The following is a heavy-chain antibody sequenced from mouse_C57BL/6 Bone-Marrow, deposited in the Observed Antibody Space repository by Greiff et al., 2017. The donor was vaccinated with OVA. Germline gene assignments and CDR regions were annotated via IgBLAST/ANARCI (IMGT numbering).Heavy chain of an antibody. CDR2: IDPNSGGT. J-gene: IGHJ3*01. V-gene: IGHV1-62-3*01. D-gene: IGHD1-1*01. CDR1: GYTFTSYW. CDR3: ARPMYGSPFAY. Sequence: QVQLQQPGAELVKPGASVKLSCKASGYTFTSYWMHWVKQRPGRGLEWIGRIDPNSGGTKYNEKFKSKASLTVDTPSSPAYMQLSILTSEDSAVYYCARPMYGSPFAYWGQGTLVTVSA.